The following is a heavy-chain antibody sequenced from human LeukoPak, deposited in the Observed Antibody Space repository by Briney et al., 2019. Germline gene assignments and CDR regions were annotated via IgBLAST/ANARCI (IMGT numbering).Heavy chain of an antibody. J-gene: IGHJ4*02. V-gene: IGHV4-59*08. Sequence: PSETLSLTCTVSGGSTSSDYWSWIRQSPGKGLEWVGYVYNSGDTGKNPSLRSRVTILLDTSRNQCSLKLTSVSAADTAVYYCARGIHSSDWTLLRYYFDYWGQGTLVTVSS. CDR2: VYNSGDT. CDR1: GGSTSSDY. CDR3: ARGIHSSDWTLLRYYFDY. D-gene: IGHD6-19*01.